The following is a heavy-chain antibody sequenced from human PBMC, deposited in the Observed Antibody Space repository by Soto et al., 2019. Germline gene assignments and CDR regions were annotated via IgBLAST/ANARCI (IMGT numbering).Heavy chain of an antibody. J-gene: IGHJ3*02. CDR1: GGSISSSNW. V-gene: IGHV4-4*02. CDR3: ARGRFLEWLYAFDI. CDR2: IYHSGST. Sequence: SETLSLTCAVSGGSISSSNWWSWVRQPPGKVLEWIGEIYHSGSTNYNPSLKSRVTISVDKSKNQFSLKMSAVTAADTSVYYCARGRFLEWLYAFDIWGQGTMVTVSS. D-gene: IGHD3-3*01.